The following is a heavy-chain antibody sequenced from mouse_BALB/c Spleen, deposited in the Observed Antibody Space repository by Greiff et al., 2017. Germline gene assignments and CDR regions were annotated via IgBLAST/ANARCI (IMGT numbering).Heavy chain of an antibody. CDR1: GFTFSSFG. V-gene: IGHV5-17*02. CDR2: ISSGSSTI. D-gene: IGHD4-1*01. Sequence: EVQLVESGGGLVQPGGSRKLSCAASGFTFSSFGMHWVRQAPEKGLEWVAYISSGSSTIYYADTVKGRFTISRDNPKNTLFLQMTSLRSEDTAMYYCARSGTGTGNYAMDYWGQGTSVTVSS. CDR3: ARSGTGTGNYAMDY. J-gene: IGHJ4*01.